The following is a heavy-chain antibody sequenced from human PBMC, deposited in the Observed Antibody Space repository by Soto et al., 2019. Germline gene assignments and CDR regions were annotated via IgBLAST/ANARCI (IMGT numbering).Heavy chain of an antibody. CDR1: GFTFSNYW. D-gene: IGHD1-26*01. V-gene: IGHV3-74*01. CDR3: ARVRYSGSYYTDY. CDR2: INSDGSSI. J-gene: IGHJ4*02. Sequence: GGSLRLSCAASGFTFSNYWMHRVRQAPGKGLVWVSRINSDGSSINYADSVKGQFTISRDNAKNTLYLQMSSLRAEDTAVYYCARVRYSGSYYTDYWGQGTQVTVSS.